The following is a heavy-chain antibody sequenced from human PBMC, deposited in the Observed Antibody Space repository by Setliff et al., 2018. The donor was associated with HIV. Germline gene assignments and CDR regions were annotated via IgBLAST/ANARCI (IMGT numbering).Heavy chain of an antibody. CDR1: GDIFNNNA. CDR2: IIPIFDLA. J-gene: IGHJ3*02. CDR3: ARAEFLGPESDFDI. V-gene: IGHV1-69*04. D-gene: IGHD3-10*01. Sequence: SVKVSCKASGDIFNNNAINWVRQAPGQGLEWMGRIIPIFDLANYARKFQGRVTITADKSTSTAYLELSSLTYDDTAIYYCARAEFLGPESDFDIWGQGTMVTVSS.